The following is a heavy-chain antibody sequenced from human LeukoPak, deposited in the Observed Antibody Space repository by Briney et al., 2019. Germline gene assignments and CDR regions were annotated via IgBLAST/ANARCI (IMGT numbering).Heavy chain of an antibody. J-gene: IGHJ4*02. CDR2: IWYGGSNK. CDR3: AREEAAAAGLDY. D-gene: IGHD6-13*01. V-gene: IGHV3-33*08. Sequence: GGSLRLSCAASGFTFSSYGMHWVRQAPGKGLEWVAVIWYGGSNKYYADSVKGRFTISRDNSKNTLYLQMNSLRAEDTAVYYCAREEAAAAGLDYWGQGTLVTVSS. CDR1: GFTFSSYG.